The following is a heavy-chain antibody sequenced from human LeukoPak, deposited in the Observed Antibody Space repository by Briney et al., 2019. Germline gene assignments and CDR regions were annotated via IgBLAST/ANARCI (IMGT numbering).Heavy chain of an antibody. V-gene: IGHV3-48*02. Sequence: PGGSLRLSCAASGFTFSSCSMNWVRQAPGKGLEWVSYISSGSSSIYYADSVKGRFTISRDNAENSLYLQMNSLRDEDTAVYYCARGRATGRPGGDYWGQGTLVTVSS. CDR3: ARGRATGRPGGDY. J-gene: IGHJ4*02. D-gene: IGHD3-9*01. CDR1: GFTFSSCS. CDR2: ISSGSSSI.